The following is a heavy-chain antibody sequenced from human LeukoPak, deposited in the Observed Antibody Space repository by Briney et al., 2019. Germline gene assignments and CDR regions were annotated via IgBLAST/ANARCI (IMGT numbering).Heavy chain of an antibody. J-gene: IGHJ1*01. CDR3: AKDQGIQLWLKYFQH. V-gene: IGHV3-23*01. CDR1: GFTFNNYA. CDR2: ISGSGDTT. D-gene: IGHD5-18*01. Sequence: PGGSLRLPCAASGFTFNNYAMTWVRHAPGKGLEWVSAISGSGDTTLYADSVKGRFTISRDNSKSTLYLQMNSLRAEDTAVYYCAKDQGIQLWLKYFQHWGQGTLVTVSS.